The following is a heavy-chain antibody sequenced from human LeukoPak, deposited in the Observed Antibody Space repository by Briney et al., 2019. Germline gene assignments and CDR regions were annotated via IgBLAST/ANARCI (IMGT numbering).Heavy chain of an antibody. CDR2: IRYDGSNK. D-gene: IGHD3-22*01. CDR3: AKGKLTMIVVDDAFDI. CDR1: GFTFSSYG. J-gene: IGHJ3*02. Sequence: PGGSLRLSCAASGFTFSSYGMHWVRQAPGKGLEWVAFIRYDGSNKYYADSVKGRFTISRDNSKNTLYLQMNSLRAEDTAVYYCAKGKLTMIVVDDAFDIWGQGTMVTVSS. V-gene: IGHV3-30*02.